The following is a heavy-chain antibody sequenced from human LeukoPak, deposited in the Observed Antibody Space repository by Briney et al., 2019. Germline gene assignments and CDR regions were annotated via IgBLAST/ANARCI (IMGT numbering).Heavy chain of an antibody. CDR2: IYYSGST. J-gene: IGHJ5*02. V-gene: IGHV4-59*01. Sequence: SETLSLTCTVSGGSISSYYWRWIRQPPGKGLEWIGYIYYSGSTNYNPSLKSRVTISVDTSKNRFSLKLSSVTAADTAVYYCARDPWFDPWGQGTLVTVSS. CDR1: GGSISSYY. CDR3: ARDPWFDP.